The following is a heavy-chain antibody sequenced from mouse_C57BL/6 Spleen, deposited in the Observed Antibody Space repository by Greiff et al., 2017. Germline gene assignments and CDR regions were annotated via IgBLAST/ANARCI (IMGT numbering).Heavy chain of an antibody. Sequence: QVQLQQPGAELVRPGSSVKLSCKASGYTITSYWMHWVKQRPIQGLEWIGNIDPSDSETHYNQKFKDKATLTVDKSSSTAYMQLSSLTSEDSAVYYCARLATGKFAYWGQGTLVTVSA. D-gene: IGHD4-1*02. J-gene: IGHJ3*01. V-gene: IGHV1-52*01. CDR2: IDPSDSET. CDR3: ARLATGKFAY. CDR1: GYTITSYW.